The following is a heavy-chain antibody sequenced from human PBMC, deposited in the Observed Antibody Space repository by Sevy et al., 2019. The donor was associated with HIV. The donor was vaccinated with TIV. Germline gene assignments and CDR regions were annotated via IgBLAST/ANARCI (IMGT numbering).Heavy chain of an antibody. Sequence: GGSLRLSCTASGFTFSSYDMNWVRQAPGKGLEWVSKISSSGSSIYYADSVKGRFTISRDNAKNSLNLQMNSLRAEDTALYYCVRNGGAYDTAFEPWGQGTLVTVSS. V-gene: IGHV3-48*03. J-gene: IGHJ5*02. CDR3: VRNGGAYDTAFEP. CDR2: ISSSGSSI. CDR1: GFTFSSYD. D-gene: IGHD3-22*01.